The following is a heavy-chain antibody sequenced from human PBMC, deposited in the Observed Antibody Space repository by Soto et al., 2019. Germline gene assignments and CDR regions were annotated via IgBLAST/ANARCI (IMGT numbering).Heavy chain of an antibody. CDR3: ARSNLGYCSGCSCYSGAFDI. V-gene: IGHV3-64*02. J-gene: IGHJ3*02. Sequence: GGSLRLSCAASGFTFSSYAMHWVRQAPGKGLEYVSAISSNGGSTYYADSVKGRFTISRDNSKNTLYLQMGSLRAEDMAVYYCARSNLGYCSGCSCYSGAFDIWGQGTMVTVSS. CDR2: ISSNGGST. D-gene: IGHD2-15*01. CDR1: GFTFSSYA.